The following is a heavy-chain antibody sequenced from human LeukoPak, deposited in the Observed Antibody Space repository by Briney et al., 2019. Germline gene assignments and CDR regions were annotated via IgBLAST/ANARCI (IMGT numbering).Heavy chain of an antibody. CDR3: ARRRGWKQQLVYFDY. D-gene: IGHD6-13*01. CDR1: GGSISTYY. J-gene: IGHJ4*02. V-gene: IGHV4-59*08. Sequence: SETLSLTCTVSGGSISTYYWSWIRQPPGKGLEWIGYLFHSGTPRYNPSLKSRVTISADPSKNQFFLTLNSTTAADTAVYYCARRRGWKQQLVYFDYWGQGTLATVSS. CDR2: LFHSGTP.